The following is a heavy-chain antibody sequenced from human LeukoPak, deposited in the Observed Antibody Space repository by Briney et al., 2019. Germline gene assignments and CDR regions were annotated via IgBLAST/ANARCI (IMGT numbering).Heavy chain of an antibody. CDR1: GFTFSSYE. J-gene: IGHJ4*02. D-gene: IGHD3-16*01. CDR2: ISSSGSTI. V-gene: IGHV3-48*03. CDR3: AKDSGPLSGVWGPYYFDY. Sequence: GGSLRLSCAASGFTFSSYEMNWVRQAPGKGLEWVSYISSSGSTIYYADSVKGRFTISRDNSKNTLYLQMNSLRAEDTAVYYCAKDSGPLSGVWGPYYFDYWGQGTLVTVSS.